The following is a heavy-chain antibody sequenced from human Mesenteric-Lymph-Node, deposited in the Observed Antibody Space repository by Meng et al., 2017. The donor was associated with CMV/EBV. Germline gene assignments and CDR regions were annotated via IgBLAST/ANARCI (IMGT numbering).Heavy chain of an antibody. CDR1: GGSISSSSYY. CDR2: IYYSGST. D-gene: IGHD3-9*01. J-gene: IGHJ6*02. CDR3: AREHLDILTGYLWDV. V-gene: IGHV4-39*07. Sequence: GSLRLSCTVSGGSISSSSYYWGWIRQPPGKGLEWIGSIYYSGSTYYNPSLKSRVTISVDTSKNQFSLKLSSVTAADTAVYYCAREHLDILTGYLWDVWGQGTTVTVSS.